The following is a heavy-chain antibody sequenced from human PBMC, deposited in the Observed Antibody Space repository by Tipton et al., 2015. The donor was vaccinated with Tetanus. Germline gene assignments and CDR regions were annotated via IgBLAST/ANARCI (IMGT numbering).Heavy chain of an antibody. CDR1: GFSFSGSS. V-gene: IGHV3-23*01. D-gene: IGHD3-9*01. J-gene: IGHJ5*02. CDR2: IRASDGST. CDR3: ARLVTS. Sequence: SGFSFSGSSMSWVRQAPGKGLEWVSSIRASDGSTYYADSMKGRFTISRDNSRNTLYLQLNSLRVEDTAIYYCARLVTSWGQGTLVTVSS.